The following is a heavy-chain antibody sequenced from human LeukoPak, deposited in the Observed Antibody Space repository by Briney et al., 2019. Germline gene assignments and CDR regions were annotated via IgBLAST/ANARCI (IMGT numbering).Heavy chain of an antibody. CDR2: IIPIFGTA. CDR1: GGTFISYA. J-gene: IGHJ6*02. D-gene: IGHD5-18*01. Sequence: GASVKVSCKASGGTFISYAISWVRQAPGQGLEWMGGIIPIFGTANYAQKFQGRVTITADESTSTAYMELSRLRSEDTAVYYCARAYSYGFSTYGMDVWGQGPTVPVSS. V-gene: IGHV1-69*13. CDR3: ARAYSYGFSTYGMDV.